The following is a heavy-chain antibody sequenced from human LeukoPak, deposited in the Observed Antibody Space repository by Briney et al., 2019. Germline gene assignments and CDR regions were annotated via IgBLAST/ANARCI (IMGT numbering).Heavy chain of an antibody. CDR2: IHYDGTYT. Sequence: GGSLSLSCAASGFTFSTYWMHWVRQIPGKGLVWLSRIHYDGTYTTYVDSVRGRFTISRDNTKSTLYLQMNSLRADDTAVYYCARGAEGHNYGELDSWGQGTLVTVSS. J-gene: IGHJ5*01. CDR3: ARGAEGHNYGELDS. V-gene: IGHV3-74*01. CDR1: GFTFSTYW. D-gene: IGHD5-18*01.